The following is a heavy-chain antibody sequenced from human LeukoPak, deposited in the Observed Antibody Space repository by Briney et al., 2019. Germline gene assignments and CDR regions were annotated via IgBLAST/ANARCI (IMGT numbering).Heavy chain of an antibody. V-gene: IGHV4-61*02. CDR3: ARQYYDILTGYDLPLDYYYYMDV. J-gene: IGHJ6*03. CDR2: IYTSGST. CDR1: GGSISSGSYY. Sequence: MPSQTLSLTCTVSGGSISSGSYYWSWIRQPAGKGLEWIGRIYTSGSTNYNPSLKSRVTISVDTSKNQFSLKLSSVTAADTAVYYCARQYYDILTGYDLPLDYYYYMDVWGKGTTVTVSS. D-gene: IGHD3-9*01.